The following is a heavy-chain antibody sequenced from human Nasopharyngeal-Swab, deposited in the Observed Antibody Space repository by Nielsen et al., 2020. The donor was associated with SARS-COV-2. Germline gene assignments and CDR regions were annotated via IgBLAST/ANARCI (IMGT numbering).Heavy chain of an antibody. CDR2: ISGSGSTI. V-gene: IGHV3-48*03. CDR3: ARDSSGYGYFDY. Sequence: WIRQPPGKGLEWVSAISGSGSTIYYADSVKGRFTISRDNAKNSLYLQMNSLRAEDTAVYYCARDSSGYGYFDYWGQGTLVTVSS. D-gene: IGHD5-12*01. J-gene: IGHJ4*02.